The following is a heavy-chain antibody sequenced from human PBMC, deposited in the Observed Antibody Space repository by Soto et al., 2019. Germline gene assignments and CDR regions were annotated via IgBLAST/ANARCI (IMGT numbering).Heavy chain of an antibody. Sequence: SETLSLACTVSGGSISSGDYYWSWIRQPPGKGLEWIGYIYYSGSTYYNPSLKSRVTISVDTSKNQFSLKLSSVTAADTAVYYCARGALWFGESNFDYWGQGTLVTVSS. V-gene: IGHV4-30-4*01. D-gene: IGHD3-10*01. CDR1: GGSISSGDYY. CDR2: IYYSGST. CDR3: ARGALWFGESNFDY. J-gene: IGHJ4*02.